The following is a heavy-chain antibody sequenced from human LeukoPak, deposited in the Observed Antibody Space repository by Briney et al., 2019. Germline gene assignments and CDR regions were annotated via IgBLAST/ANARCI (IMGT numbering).Heavy chain of an antibody. CDR3: ARQQSLFGDYGDYSDHPYYFDY. V-gene: IGHV4-39*01. Sequence: PSETLSLTCTVSGGSISSSSYYWGWIRQPPGKGLEWIGSIYYSGSTYYNPSLKSRVTISVDTSKNQFSLKLSSVTAADTAVYYCARQQSLFGDYGDYSDHPYYFDYWGQGTLVTVSS. D-gene: IGHD4-17*01. CDR2: IYYSGST. CDR1: GGSISSSSYY. J-gene: IGHJ4*02.